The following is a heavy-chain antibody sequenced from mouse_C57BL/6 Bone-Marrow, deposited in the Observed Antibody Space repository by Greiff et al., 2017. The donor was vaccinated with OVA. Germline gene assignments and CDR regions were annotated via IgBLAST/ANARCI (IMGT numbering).Heavy chain of an antibody. CDR2: IYPGDGDT. D-gene: IGHD2-3*01. V-gene: IGHV1-82*01. CDR1: GYAFSSSW. CDR3: ARNYDGYYWFAY. J-gene: IGHJ3*01. Sequence: QVQLQQSGPELVKPGASVKISCKASGYAFSSSWMHWVKQRPGKGLEWIGRIYPGDGDTNYNGKFKGKATLTADKSSSTAYMQLSSLTSEDSAVYFCARNYDGYYWFAYWGQGTLVTVSA.